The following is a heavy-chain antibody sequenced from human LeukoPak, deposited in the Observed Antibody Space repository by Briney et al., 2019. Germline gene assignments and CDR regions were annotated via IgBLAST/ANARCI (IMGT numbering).Heavy chain of an antibody. J-gene: IGHJ4*02. D-gene: IGHD3-16*02. V-gene: IGHV1-18*01. CDR2: ISAYNGNT. CDR3: ARELITFGGVIVNPFDY. CDR1: GYTFTSYG. Sequence: GASVKVSCKASGYTFTSYGISWVRQAPGQGLEWMGWISAYNGNTNYAQKLQGRVTITKDTSTSTAYMELRSLRSDDTAVYYCARELITFGGVIVNPFDYWGPGTLVTVSS.